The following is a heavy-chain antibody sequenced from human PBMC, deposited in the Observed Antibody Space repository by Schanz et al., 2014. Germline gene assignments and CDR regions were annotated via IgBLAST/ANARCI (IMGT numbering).Heavy chain of an antibody. D-gene: IGHD3-22*01. CDR3: ARVDSSGYFFDN. Sequence: EVHLVESGGGLVQPGGSLRLSCAASGFTFGDYAMTWVRQAPGKGLEWVSAINTGVNTYYADSVRGRFTMSRDNSKNTVHLQMSSLRVEDTAVYYCARVDSSGYFFDNWGQGTRVTVSS. J-gene: IGHJ4*02. V-gene: IGHV3-23*04. CDR1: GFTFGDYA. CDR2: INTGVNT.